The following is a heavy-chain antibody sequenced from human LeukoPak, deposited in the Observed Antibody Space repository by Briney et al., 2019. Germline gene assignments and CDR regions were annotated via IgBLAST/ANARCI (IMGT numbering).Heavy chain of an antibody. D-gene: IGHD2-2*01. V-gene: IGHV1-2*02. CDR2: INPNSGGT. Sequence: ASVKVSCKASGYTFTSYDINWVRQATGQGLEWMGWINPNSGGTNYAQKFQGRVTMTRDTSISTAYMELSRLRSDDTAVYYCASYYCSSTSCYAVYWGQGTLVTVSS. J-gene: IGHJ4*02. CDR1: GYTFTSYD. CDR3: ASYYCSSTSCYAVY.